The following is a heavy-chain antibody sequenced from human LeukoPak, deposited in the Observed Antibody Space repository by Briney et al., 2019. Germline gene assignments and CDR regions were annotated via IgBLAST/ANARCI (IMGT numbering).Heavy chain of an antibody. CDR3: ARGAETATLPDY. J-gene: IGHJ4*02. CDR2: IWSDASNK. Sequence: GGSLRLSCAASGFTFSAYGMEWVRQAPGKGLEWVAAIWSDASNKYYADSVKGRFTISRDNSKNTLYPQMNSLRDGDTAVYYCARGAETATLPDYWGQGALVTVS. D-gene: IGHD5-24*01. V-gene: IGHV3-33*01. CDR1: GFTFSAYG.